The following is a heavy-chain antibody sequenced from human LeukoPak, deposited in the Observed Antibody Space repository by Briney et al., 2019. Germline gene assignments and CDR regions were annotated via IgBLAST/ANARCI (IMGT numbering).Heavy chain of an antibody. J-gene: IGHJ4*01. CDR1: GYSFTAYV. CDR3: ARSPARGYDILTNYNAY. Sequence: EASVKVSCKASGYSFTAYVISWVRQAPGQGLEWMGWISTYNPNTNYAQKFQGRVTMTTDTSTSTVYMELRSLRSDDTAVYYCARSPARGYDILTNYNAYSGQGTLVTVSS. V-gene: IGHV1-18*01. CDR2: ISTYNPNT. D-gene: IGHD3-9*01.